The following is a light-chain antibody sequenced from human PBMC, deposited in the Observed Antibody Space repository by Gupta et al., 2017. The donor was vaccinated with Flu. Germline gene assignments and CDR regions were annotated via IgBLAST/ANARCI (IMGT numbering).Light chain of an antibody. CDR2: SAS. J-gene: IGKJ3*01. V-gene: IGKV1D-16*01. Sequence: GDRFTITCRASKSISRWLDWYQQKAEKAPKLVIYSASILQSGVPSRFSVSGSGTDVTLNIKNLQPEDFATYYCQQYMSYTFPFGPGTTVD. CDR3: QQYMSYTFP. CDR1: KSISRW.